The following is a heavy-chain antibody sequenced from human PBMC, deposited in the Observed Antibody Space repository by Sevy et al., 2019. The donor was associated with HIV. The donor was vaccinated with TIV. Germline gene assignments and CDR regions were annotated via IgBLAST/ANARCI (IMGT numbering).Heavy chain of an antibody. V-gene: IGHV1-69*06. J-gene: IGHJ3*02. Sequence: SVKVSCKASGGTFSSYAISWVRQAPGQGLEWMGGIIPIFGTANYAQKFQGRVTITADKSTSTAYMELSSLRSEDTAVYYCARDFQEYDYQHGDAFDIWGQGTMVTVSS. CDR1: GGTFSSYA. CDR3: ARDFQEYDYQHGDAFDI. D-gene: IGHD5-12*01. CDR2: IIPIFGTA.